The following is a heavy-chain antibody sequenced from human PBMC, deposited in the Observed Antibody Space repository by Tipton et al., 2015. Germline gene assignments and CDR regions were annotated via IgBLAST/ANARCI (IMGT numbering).Heavy chain of an antibody. J-gene: IGHJ3*02. Sequence: TLSLTCIVSGGSISSSGRSSHYWGWIRQSPGKGLEWIANLQYGGSTYYSPSLKSRLTMSVDSSNYQFSLKLSSVTAAVTAVYYCARYTDYSDSSGGPDGFDIWGQGTMVTVSS. CDR1: GGSISSSGRSSHY. V-gene: IGHV4-39*01. CDR2: LQYGGST. CDR3: ARYTDYSDSSGGPDGFDI. D-gene: IGHD3-22*01.